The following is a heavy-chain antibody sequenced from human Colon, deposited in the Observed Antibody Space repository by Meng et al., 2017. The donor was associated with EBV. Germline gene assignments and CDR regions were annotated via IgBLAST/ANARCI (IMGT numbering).Heavy chain of an antibody. D-gene: IGHD1-1*01. CDR2: IFHSGLT. V-gene: IGHV4-4*02. CDR3: MRDLLVLEKNEV. J-gene: IGHJ2*01. CDR1: GGSISSSNW. Sequence: QVEWQESGPGLVKPSGTLSLTCAVSGGSISSSNWWGWVRQSPEKGLEWIGEIFHSGLTNYNPSLQSRVTISVDKSKNQFSLEVTSVTAADTAIYYCMRDLLVLEKNEVWGRGTLVTVSS.